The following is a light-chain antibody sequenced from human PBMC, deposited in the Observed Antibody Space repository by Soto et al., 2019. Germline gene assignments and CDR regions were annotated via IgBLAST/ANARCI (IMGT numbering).Light chain of an antibody. Sequence: VMTQSPATPSLSPGDRATLSCRASQSVGTDIAWYQQKPGQAPRLLIFATHTRATGIPARFSGSGSGTEFTLTISSLQSEDFAVYYCQQFNDWPPWTFGQGTKVDIK. V-gene: IGKV3-15*01. J-gene: IGKJ1*01. CDR1: QSVGTD. CDR3: QQFNDWPPWT. CDR2: ATH.